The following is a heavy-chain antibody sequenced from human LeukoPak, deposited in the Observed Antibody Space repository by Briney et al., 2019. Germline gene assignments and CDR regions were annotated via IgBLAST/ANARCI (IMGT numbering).Heavy chain of an antibody. D-gene: IGHD3-9*01. CDR1: GCSISSRSHY. Sequence: SETLSLTCTVSGCSISSRSHYWVWIRQPPGKGLEWLGSIYYRGSTSLTPSLKRRVTISVDTSKNQFSLNLGAVTGADTAVYYCARRIDLAGSTFDYWGQGALVTVSS. J-gene: IGHJ4*02. CDR2: IYYRGST. V-gene: IGHV4-39*01. CDR3: ARRIDLAGSTFDY.